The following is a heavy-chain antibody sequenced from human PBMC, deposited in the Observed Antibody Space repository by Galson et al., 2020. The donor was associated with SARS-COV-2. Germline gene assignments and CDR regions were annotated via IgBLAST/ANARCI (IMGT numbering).Heavy chain of an antibody. D-gene: IGHD3-10*02. CDR1: GFPFNSYS. V-gene: IGHV3-21*01. CDR2: ISSSSDYI. J-gene: IGHJ6*02. CDR3: AREASWAMFAMDV. Sequence: GGSLRLSCLVSGFPFNSYSMNWVRQAPGKGLEWVSAISSSSDYIYNADSVKGRFTISRDNAKNSLYLQMNSLSAEDTAVYYCAREASWAMFAMDVWGQGTTVTVSS.